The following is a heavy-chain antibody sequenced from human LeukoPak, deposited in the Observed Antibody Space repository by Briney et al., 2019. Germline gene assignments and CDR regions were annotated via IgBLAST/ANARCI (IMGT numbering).Heavy chain of an antibody. CDR1: GFTFSNYD. CDR3: AKAFFRIHHFDY. J-gene: IGHJ4*02. Sequence: GGSLRLSCAASGFTFSNYDMTWVREATGKGLEWVSTITDTGGATHYADSVKGRFTISRDNSGNTLFLQMNRLRAEDTAVYYCAKAFFRIHHFDYWGQGTLVTVSS. CDR2: ITDTGGAT. V-gene: IGHV3-23*01.